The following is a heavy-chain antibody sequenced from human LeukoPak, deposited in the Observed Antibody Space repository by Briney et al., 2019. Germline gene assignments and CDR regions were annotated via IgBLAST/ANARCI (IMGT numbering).Heavy chain of an antibody. Sequence: GGSLRLSCAASGFTFSSYGMHWVRQAPGKGLEWVAVISYDGSNKYYADSVKGRFTISRDNSKNTLYLQMNSLRAEDTAVYYCAKDGVAGPYYYYYYMDVWGKGTTVTVSS. D-gene: IGHD6-19*01. CDR2: ISYDGSNK. V-gene: IGHV3-30*18. J-gene: IGHJ6*03. CDR1: GFTFSSYG. CDR3: AKDGVAGPYYYYYYMDV.